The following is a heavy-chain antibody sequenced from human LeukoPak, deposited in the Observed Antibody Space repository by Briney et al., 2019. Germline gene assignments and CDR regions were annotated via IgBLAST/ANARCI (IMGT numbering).Heavy chain of an antibody. Sequence: NPSETLSLTCTVSGYSISSGYDWGWIRQPPGKGLEWIAYIYYSGGTNYNPSLKSRVTISVDTSKNQFSLKLSSVTAADTAVYYCARHAQSPYSGSFDYWGQGTLVTVSS. CDR3: ARHAQSPYSGSFDY. J-gene: IGHJ4*02. D-gene: IGHD1-26*01. CDR2: IYYSGGT. V-gene: IGHV4-38-2*02. CDR1: GYSISSGYD.